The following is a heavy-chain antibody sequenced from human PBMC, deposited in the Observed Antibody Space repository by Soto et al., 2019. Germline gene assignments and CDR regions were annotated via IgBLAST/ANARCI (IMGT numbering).Heavy chain of an antibody. CDR3: ATNSGGDTVFDY. CDR2: INAGNGNT. D-gene: IGHD2-21*02. CDR1: GYTFTSYY. V-gene: IGHV1-3*01. J-gene: IGHJ4*02. Sequence: ASVKVSCKASGYTFTSYYMHRVRQAPGQRLEWMGWINAGNGNTKYSQKFQGRVTITRDTSASTAYMELSSLRSEDTAVYYCATNSGGDTVFDYWGQGTLVTVSS.